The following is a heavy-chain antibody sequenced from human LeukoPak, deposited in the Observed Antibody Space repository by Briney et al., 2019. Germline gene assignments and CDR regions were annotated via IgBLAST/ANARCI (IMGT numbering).Heavy chain of an antibody. V-gene: IGHV4-34*01. Sequence: PSETLSLTCTVYGGSFSGYYWSWIRQPPEKGLEWIGEVNHSGNTDYNPSLKSRVTISVDTSKNLFSLKLYSVTAADTAVYYCARQGLGSTWYGYYYAMDVWGQGTTVTVSS. CDR3: ARQGLGSTWYGYYYAMDV. J-gene: IGHJ6*02. D-gene: IGHD6-13*01. CDR2: VNHSGNT. CDR1: GGSFSGYY.